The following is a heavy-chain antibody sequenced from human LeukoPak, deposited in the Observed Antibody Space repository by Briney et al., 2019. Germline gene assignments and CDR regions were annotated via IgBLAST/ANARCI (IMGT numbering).Heavy chain of an antibody. CDR1: GFTFSSYA. D-gene: IGHD2-2*01. J-gene: IGHJ4*02. CDR2: ISGSGGST. Sequence: PGGSLRLSCAASGFTFSSYAMSWVRQAPGKGLEWASAISGSGGSTYHADSVKGRFTISRDNSKNTLYLQMNSLRAEDTAVYYCAKDLPGYCSSTSCYAPLDYWGQGTLVTVSS. V-gene: IGHV3-23*01. CDR3: AKDLPGYCSSTSCYAPLDY.